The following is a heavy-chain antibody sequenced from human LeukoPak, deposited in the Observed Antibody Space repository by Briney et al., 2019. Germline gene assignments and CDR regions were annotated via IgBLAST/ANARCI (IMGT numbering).Heavy chain of an antibody. CDR2: ISSSSSYI. V-gene: IGHV3-21*01. CDR3: AISVAAPTYYFDY. CDR1: GFTFSSYS. D-gene: IGHD6-19*01. J-gene: IGHJ4*02. Sequence: GGSLRLSCAASGFTFSSYSMNWVHQAPGKGLEWVSSISSSSSYIYYADSVKGRFTISRDNAKNSLHLQMNSLRAEDTAVYYCAISVAAPTYYFDYWGQGTLVTVSS.